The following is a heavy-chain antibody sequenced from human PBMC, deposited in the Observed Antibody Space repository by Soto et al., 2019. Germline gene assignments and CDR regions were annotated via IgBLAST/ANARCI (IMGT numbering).Heavy chain of an antibody. Sequence: ASVKVSCKASGYTFTSYYMHWVRQAPGQGLEWMGIINPSGGSTSYAQKFQGRVTITADESTSTVYMELSSLRSEDTAVYYCARGPDCTNGVCHTTRYYYGMDVWGQGTTVTVS. CDR3: ARGPDCTNGVCHTTRYYYGMDV. CDR2: INPSGGST. V-gene: IGHV1-46*01. J-gene: IGHJ6*02. D-gene: IGHD2-8*01. CDR1: GYTFTSYY.